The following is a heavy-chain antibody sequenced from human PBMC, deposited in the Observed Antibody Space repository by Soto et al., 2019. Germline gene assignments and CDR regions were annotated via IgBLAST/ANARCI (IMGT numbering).Heavy chain of an antibody. V-gene: IGHV3-73*01. J-gene: IGHJ4*02. CDR1: GFTFSGSA. D-gene: IGHD6-25*01. Sequence: GGSLRLSCAASGFTFSGSAMHWVRQASGKGLEWVGRIRSKANSYATAYAASVKGRFTISRDDSKNTAYLQMNSLKTEDTAVYYCKASLNSSAVGYFDYWGQGTLVTVSS. CDR3: KASLNSSAVGYFDY. CDR2: IRSKANSYAT.